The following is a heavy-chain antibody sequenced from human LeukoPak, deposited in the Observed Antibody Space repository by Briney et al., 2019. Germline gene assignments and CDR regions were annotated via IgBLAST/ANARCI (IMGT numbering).Heavy chain of an antibody. V-gene: IGHV4-38-2*02. Sequence: PSETLSLTCTVSGYSISSGYYWGWIRQPPGKGLEWIGSIHYSARIYYNPSLKSRLTISPDTSKNQFSLKLTSVTAADTAVYYCTREVRSAWASFDPWGQGTLVIVSS. D-gene: IGHD1-26*01. J-gene: IGHJ5*02. CDR3: TREVRSAWASFDP. CDR1: GYSISSGYY. CDR2: IHYSARI.